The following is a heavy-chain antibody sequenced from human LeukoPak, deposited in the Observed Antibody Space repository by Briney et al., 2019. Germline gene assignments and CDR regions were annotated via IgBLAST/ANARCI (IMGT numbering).Heavy chain of an antibody. Sequence: PSETLSPTCTVSGGSISSYYWSWIRQPPGKGLEWIGYIYYSGGTNYNPSLKSRVTISVDTSKNQFSLKLSSVTAADTAVYYCARVPGSRDAFDIWGQGTMVTVSS. D-gene: IGHD1-14*01. CDR1: GGSISSYY. J-gene: IGHJ3*02. CDR2: IYYSGGT. V-gene: IGHV4-59*01. CDR3: ARVPGSRDAFDI.